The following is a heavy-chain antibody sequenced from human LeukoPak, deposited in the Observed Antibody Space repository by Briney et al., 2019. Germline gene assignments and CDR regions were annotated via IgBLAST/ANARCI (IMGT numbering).Heavy chain of an antibody. CDR3: ARGTGLGITMIVVVDHDAFDI. V-gene: IGHV1-69*04. Sequence: SVKVSCKASGGTFSSYAISWVRQAPGQGLEWMGRITPILGIANYAQKFQGRVTITADKSTSTAYMELSSLRSEDTAVYYCARGTGLGITMIVVVDHDAFDIWGQGTMVTVSS. D-gene: IGHD3-22*01. CDR1: GGTFSSYA. CDR2: ITPILGIA. J-gene: IGHJ3*02.